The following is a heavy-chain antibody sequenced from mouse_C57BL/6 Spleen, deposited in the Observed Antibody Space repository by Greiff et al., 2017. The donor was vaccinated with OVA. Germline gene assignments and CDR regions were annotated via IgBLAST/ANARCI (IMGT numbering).Heavy chain of an antibody. CDR2: ISSGGDYI. V-gene: IGHV5-9-1*02. D-gene: IGHD1-1*01. Sequence: DVQLVESGEGLVKPGGSLKLSCAASGFTFSSYAMSWVRQTPEKRLEWVAYISSGGDYIYYADTVKGRFTISSDNARNTLYLQMSSLKSEDTAMYYCTRDGYYGSSYDYYAMDYWGQGTSVTVSS. J-gene: IGHJ4*01. CDR1: GFTFSSYA. CDR3: TRDGYYGSSYDYYAMDY.